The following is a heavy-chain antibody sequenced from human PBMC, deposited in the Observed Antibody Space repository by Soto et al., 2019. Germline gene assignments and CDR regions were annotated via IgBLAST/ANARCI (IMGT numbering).Heavy chain of an antibody. D-gene: IGHD6-13*01. V-gene: IGHV3-30*18. CDR3: AKEQQLVLNYFDY. CDR2: ISYDGSNK. CDR1: GFTFSSYV. J-gene: IGHJ4*02. Sequence: PGGSLRLSCAASGFTFSSYVMHWVRQAPGKGLEWMAVISYDGSNKYYVDSVKGRFTISRDNSKNTLYLQMNSLRAEDTAVYYCAKEQQLVLNYFDYWGQGTLVTVSS.